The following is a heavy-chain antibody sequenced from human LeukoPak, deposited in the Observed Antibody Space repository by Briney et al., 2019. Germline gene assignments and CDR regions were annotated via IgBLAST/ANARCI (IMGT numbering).Heavy chain of an antibody. CDR3: ARGHGDCSSTRCYNPNFDY. J-gene: IGHJ4*02. V-gene: IGHV4-34*01. CDR1: GGSFSGYY. Sequence: PSETLSLTCAVYGGSFSGYYWSWIRQPPGKGLEWIGEINHSGSTNYNPSLKSRVTISVDTSKNQFSLKLSSVTAADTAVYYCARGHGDCSSTRCYNPNFDYWGQGTLVTVSS. CDR2: INHSGST. D-gene: IGHD2-2*02.